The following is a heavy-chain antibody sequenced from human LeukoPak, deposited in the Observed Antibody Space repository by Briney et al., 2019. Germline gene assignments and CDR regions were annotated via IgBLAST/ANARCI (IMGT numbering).Heavy chain of an antibody. D-gene: IGHD4-23*01. CDR3: ARVRNSDFDY. CDR1: GFTVSSNY. CDR2: IYSGGST. V-gene: IGHV3-66*01. Sequence: GGSLRLSCAASGFTVSSNYMSWVRQAPGKGLEWVSIIYSGGSTYYADSVKGRFTISRDNSKNTLYLQMNSLRAEDTAVYYCARVRNSDFDYWGQGTLVTVSS. J-gene: IGHJ4*02.